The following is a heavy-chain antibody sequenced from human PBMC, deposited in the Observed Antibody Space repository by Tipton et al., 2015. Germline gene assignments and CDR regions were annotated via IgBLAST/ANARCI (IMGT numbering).Heavy chain of an antibody. CDR1: GGSFGSDGYS. CDR3: ARDDPVYGMDV. V-gene: IGHV4-31*03. CDR2: ISSSGNT. J-gene: IGHJ6*02. Sequence: TLSLTCTVSGGSFGSDGYSWSWIRQRPGKGLEWVGYISSSGNTSYNPSLRSRVALALDTSKNQFSLKLTSVTAADTVMYYCARDDPVYGMDVWGQGTPVIVSS.